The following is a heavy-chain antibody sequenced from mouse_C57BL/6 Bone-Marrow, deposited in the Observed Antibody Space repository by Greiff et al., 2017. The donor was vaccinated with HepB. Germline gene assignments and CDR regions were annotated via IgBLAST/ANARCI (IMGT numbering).Heavy chain of an antibody. CDR2: IWSDGST. Sequence: QVQLKESGPGLVAPSQSLSITCTVSGFSFTSYGVHWVRQPPGKGLEWLVVIWSDGSTTYNSALKSRLSISKDNSKSQVFLKMNSLQTDDTAMYYCARAPYYGSSSYYYAMDYWGQGTSVTVSS. J-gene: IGHJ4*01. CDR1: GFSFTSYG. D-gene: IGHD1-1*01. CDR3: ARAPYYGSSSYYYAMDY. V-gene: IGHV2-6*03.